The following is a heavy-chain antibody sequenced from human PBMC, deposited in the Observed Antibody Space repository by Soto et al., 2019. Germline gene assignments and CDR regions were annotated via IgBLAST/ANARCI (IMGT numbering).Heavy chain of an antibody. Sequence: SETLSLTCIVSGESISSSSYYWGWIRQPPGKGLEWIGSIYYSGRTYYNPSFKSRVTISIDTSRNQFPLKLSSVTATDTAVYYCARQRTTVVTQAYFDHWGQGALVTVSS. V-gene: IGHV4-39*01. CDR1: GESISSSSYY. D-gene: IGHD2-21*02. CDR2: IYYSGRT. CDR3: ARQRTTVVTQAYFDH. J-gene: IGHJ4*02.